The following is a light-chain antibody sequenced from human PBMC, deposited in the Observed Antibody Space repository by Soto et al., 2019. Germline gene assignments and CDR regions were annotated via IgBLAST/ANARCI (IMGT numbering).Light chain of an antibody. CDR2: GAS. J-gene: IGKJ2*03. Sequence: RVRTLYPATLSVSPGERATLSFTASQSVNIYLAWYQQKPGQAPRLLIFGASSRATGIPARFSGSGSGTHFTLTISILQSEDFGVYYCHHYNNWPPYSFGQGTKVDIK. CDR1: QSVNIY. V-gene: IGKV3-15*01. CDR3: HHYNNWPPYS.